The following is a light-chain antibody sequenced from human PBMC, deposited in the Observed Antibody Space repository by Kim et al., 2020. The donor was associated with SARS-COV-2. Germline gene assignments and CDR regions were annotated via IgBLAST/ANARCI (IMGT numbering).Light chain of an antibody. CDR1: QTISTW. J-gene: IGKJ2*01. CDR3: QQYNSHPYT. CDR2: NSS. V-gene: IGKV1-5*03. Sequence: DIQMTQSPSTLSASVGDGVTITCRASQTISTWLAWYQQKPGRAPKLLIHNSSTLQSGVPSRFRGSGSGTEFTLTISSLQSDDFATYYCQQYNSHPYTFGQGTKLEI.